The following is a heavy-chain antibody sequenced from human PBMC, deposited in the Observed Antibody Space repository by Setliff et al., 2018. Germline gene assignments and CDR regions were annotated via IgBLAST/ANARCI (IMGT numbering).Heavy chain of an antibody. CDR3: ARSQWDGLWFKELLSN. D-gene: IGHD3-10*01. J-gene: IGHJ4*02. V-gene: IGHV1-18*01. CDR1: TYIFNSYG. Sequence: GASVKVSCKASTYIFNSYGISWVRQAPGHGLEWMGWISNYSDITNYAQRFQGRVTMTTDTSTSTAYMELRSLTSDDTAVYYCARSQWDGLWFKELLSNWGQGTLVTVSS. CDR2: ISNYSDIT.